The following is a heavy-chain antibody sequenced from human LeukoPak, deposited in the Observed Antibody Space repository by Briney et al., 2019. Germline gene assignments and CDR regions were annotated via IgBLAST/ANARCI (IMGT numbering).Heavy chain of an antibody. J-gene: IGHJ3*02. CDR3: ARVKAVAGTSDAFDI. D-gene: IGHD6-19*01. V-gene: IGHV3-33*01. Sequence: GGSLRLSCAASGFTFSSYGMHWVRQAPGKGLEWVAVIWYDGSNKYYADSVKGRFTISRDNAKNSLYLQMNSLRAEDTAVYYCARVKAVAGTSDAFDIWGQGTLVTVSS. CDR1: GFTFSSYG. CDR2: IWYDGSNK.